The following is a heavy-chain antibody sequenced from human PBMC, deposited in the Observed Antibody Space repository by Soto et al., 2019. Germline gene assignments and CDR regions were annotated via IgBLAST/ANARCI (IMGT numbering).Heavy chain of an antibody. D-gene: IGHD6-13*01. CDR2: MNPNSGNT. Sequence: GASVKVSCKASGYTFTSYDINWVRQATGQGLEWMGWMNPNSGNTGYAQKFQGRVTMTSDTSTSTVYMELSSLRSEDTALFYCARDLAAGDLWGQGTLVTVSS. CDR3: ARDLAAGDL. CDR1: GYTFTSYD. V-gene: IGHV1-8*01. J-gene: IGHJ5*02.